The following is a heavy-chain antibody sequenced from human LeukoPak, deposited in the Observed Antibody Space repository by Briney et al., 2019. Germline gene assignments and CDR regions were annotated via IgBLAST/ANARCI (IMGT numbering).Heavy chain of an antibody. V-gene: IGHV2-70*11. CDR2: IDWDDAK. CDR3: ARLYSSSSGLFDS. Sequence: SGPALVKPTQTLTLNCTFSGFSLNTSGMCVVWIRQPPGKALEWLARIDWDDAKYYSTSLKTRLTISKDTSKNQVVLTMTNMDPVDTATYYCARLYSSSSGLFDSWGQGTLVTVSS. J-gene: IGHJ4*02. CDR1: GFSLNTSGMC. D-gene: IGHD6-6*01.